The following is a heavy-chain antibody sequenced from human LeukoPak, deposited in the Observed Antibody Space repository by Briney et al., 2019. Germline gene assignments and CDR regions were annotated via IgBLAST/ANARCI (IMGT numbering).Heavy chain of an antibody. CDR2: ISGSGGST. D-gene: IGHD2-15*01. CDR1: GFTFSSYA. CDR3: AKSASPYCCSGGSCYYDY. V-gene: IGHV3-23*01. Sequence: PGGSLRLSCAASGFTFSSYAMSWVRQAPGKGLEWVSAISGSGGSTYCADSVKGRFTISRDNSKDTLYLQMNSLRAEDTAVYYCAKSASPYCCSGGSCYYDYWGQGTLVTVSS. J-gene: IGHJ4*02.